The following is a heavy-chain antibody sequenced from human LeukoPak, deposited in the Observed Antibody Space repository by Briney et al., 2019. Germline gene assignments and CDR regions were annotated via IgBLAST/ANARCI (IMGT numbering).Heavy chain of an antibody. Sequence: SETLSLTCAVNGGSFSGYYWGWIRQPPGKGLEWIGSIYYSGSTYYNPSLKSRVTISVDTSKNQFSLKLSSVTAADTAVYYCARYIVSYPHDAFDIWGQGTMVTVSS. CDR3: ARYIVSYPHDAFDI. D-gene: IGHD1-26*01. V-gene: IGHV4-34*01. J-gene: IGHJ3*02. CDR2: IYYSGST. CDR1: GGSFSGYY.